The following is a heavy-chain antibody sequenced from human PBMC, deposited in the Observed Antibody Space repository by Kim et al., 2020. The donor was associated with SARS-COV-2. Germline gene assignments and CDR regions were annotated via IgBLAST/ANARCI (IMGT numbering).Heavy chain of an antibody. J-gene: IGHJ1*01. V-gene: IGHV4-31*02. CDR3: ARVTRDSRYFQH. Sequence: DNPSLKSRVTISVDTSKNQFSVKLNSVTAANTDVYYCARVTRDSRYFQHWGEGTLVTVSS. D-gene: IGHD4-4*01.